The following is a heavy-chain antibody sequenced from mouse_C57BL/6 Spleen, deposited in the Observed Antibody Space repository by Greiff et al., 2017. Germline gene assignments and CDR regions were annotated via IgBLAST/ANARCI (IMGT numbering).Heavy chain of an antibody. CDR1: GFTFSSYA. CDR2: ISSGGDYI. D-gene: IGHD4-1*01. J-gene: IGHJ2*01. V-gene: IGHV5-9-1*02. Sequence: DVQLVESGEGLVKPGGSLKLSCAASGFTFSSYAMSWVRQTPEKRLEWVAYISSGGDYIYYADTVKGRFTISRDNARNTLYLQMSSLKSEDTAMYYCTREGWDGGHYFDYWGQGTTLTVSS. CDR3: TREGWDGGHYFDY.